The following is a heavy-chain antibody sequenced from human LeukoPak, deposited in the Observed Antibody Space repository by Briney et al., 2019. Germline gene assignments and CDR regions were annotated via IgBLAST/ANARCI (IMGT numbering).Heavy chain of an antibody. CDR1: AGSISSSSHH. D-gene: IGHD4-23*01. Sequence: SETLSLTWTVSAGSISSSSHHWGWIRQSPGKGLEWIGSVYYGRTTYYNPSLNSRVTIFVVTSKNQLSLQLNSVTAADTAVYYCVRHDGRSGGTMGALDSWGQGSLVTVSS. J-gene: IGHJ4*02. CDR2: VYYGRTT. V-gene: IGHV4-39*01. CDR3: VRHDGRSGGTMGALDS.